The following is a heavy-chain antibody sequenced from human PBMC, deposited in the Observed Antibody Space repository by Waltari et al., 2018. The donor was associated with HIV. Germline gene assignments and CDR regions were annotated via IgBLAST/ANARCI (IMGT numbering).Heavy chain of an antibody. CDR3: ARDGSSYYGLDY. Sequence: EVQVVESGGGLVQPGGYLRLSCAASGLTFSTYELNWVRQAPGKGLEWVSYISSSGSTIYYADSVKGRFTISRDNAKNSLYLQMNSLRAEDTAVYFCARDGSSYYGLDYWGRGTLVTVSS. CDR2: ISSSGSTI. CDR1: GLTFSTYE. D-gene: IGHD1-26*01. J-gene: IGHJ4*02. V-gene: IGHV3-48*03.